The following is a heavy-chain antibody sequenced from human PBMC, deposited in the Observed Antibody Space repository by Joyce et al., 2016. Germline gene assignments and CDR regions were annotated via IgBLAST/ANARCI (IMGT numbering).Heavy chain of an antibody. J-gene: IGHJ4*02. V-gene: IGHV1-69*06. CDR2: IGPIFGTA. D-gene: IGHD2-2*01. Sequence: QVQLVQSGAEVKKPGSSVKVSCKASGGTFSSFSISWVRQAPGQGLEWRGGIGPIFGTANYAEKCQGRVTITADKSTRTVYMELSSLGSEDAAMYYCAGSGYCSTTSCYGNFDNWGQGTLVTVSS. CDR3: AGSGYCSTTSCYGNFDN. CDR1: GGTFSSFS.